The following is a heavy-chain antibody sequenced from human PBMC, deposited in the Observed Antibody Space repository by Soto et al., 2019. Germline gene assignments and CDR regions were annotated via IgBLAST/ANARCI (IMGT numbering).Heavy chain of an antibody. CDR2: INHSGST. Sequence: SETLSLTCAVYGGSFSGYYWSWIRQPPRKGLEWIGEINHSGSTNYNPSLKSRITISVDTSKNQFSLKLSSVTAADTTVYYCARSTFKDYYGMDVWGQGTTVTVSS. CDR3: ARSTFKDYYGMDV. J-gene: IGHJ6*02. CDR1: GGSFSGYY. V-gene: IGHV4-34*01. D-gene: IGHD3-16*01.